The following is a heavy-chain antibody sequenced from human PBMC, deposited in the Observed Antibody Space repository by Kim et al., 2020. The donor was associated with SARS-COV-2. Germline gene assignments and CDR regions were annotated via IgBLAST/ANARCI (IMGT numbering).Heavy chain of an antibody. CDR3: ARMGSTVTTPRGYFDY. D-gene: IGHD4-4*01. J-gene: IGHJ4*02. CDR1: GYTFTSYA. V-gene: IGHV1-3*01. Sequence: ASVKVSCKASGYTFTSYAMHWVRQAPGQRLEWMGWINAGNGNTKYSQKFQGRVTITRDTSASTAYMELSSLRSEDTAVYYCARMGSTVTTPRGYFDYWGQGTLVTVSS. CDR2: INAGNGNT.